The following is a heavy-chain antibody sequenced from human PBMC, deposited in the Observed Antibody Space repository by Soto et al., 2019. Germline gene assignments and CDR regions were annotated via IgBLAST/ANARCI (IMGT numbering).Heavy chain of an antibody. V-gene: IGHV1-2*02. CDR2: INPNSGGT. D-gene: IGHD6-13*01. J-gene: IGHJ1*01. CDR1: GYTFTANW. Sequence: GASVKVSCKASGYTFTANWIHWVRQAPGQGLEWMGWINPNSGGTNYAETFQGRVTMTRDTSINTAYMEVNGLTSDDTAVYFCVRDSDHPDMSSWHLYYFENWGQGTQVTVSS. CDR3: VRDSDHPDMSSWHLYYFEN.